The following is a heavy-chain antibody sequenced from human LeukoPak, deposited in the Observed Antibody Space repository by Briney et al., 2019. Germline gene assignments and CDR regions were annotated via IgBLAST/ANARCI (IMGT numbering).Heavy chain of an antibody. Sequence: SETLSITCTVSGGSISSNTYYWGWLRPPPGKGLEWIGSIYYSGSTYYNPSLKSRVTISVDTSKNQFSLKLSSVTAADTAVYYCARDYQGGYGDKTVDYWGQGTLVTVSS. V-gene: IGHV4-39*07. CDR2: IYYSGST. J-gene: IGHJ4*02. CDR3: ARDYQGGYGDKTVDY. D-gene: IGHD5-18*01. CDR1: GGSISSNTYY.